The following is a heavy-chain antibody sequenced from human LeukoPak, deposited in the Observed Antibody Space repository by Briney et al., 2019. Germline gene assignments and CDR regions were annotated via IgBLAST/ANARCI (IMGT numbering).Heavy chain of an antibody. V-gene: IGHV4-39*07. D-gene: IGHD6-19*01. CDR2: IFYSGST. CDR1: GGSISTSNYY. CDR3: ARMAPGSGWYGYYYYYMDV. J-gene: IGHJ6*03. Sequence: SETLSLTCTVSGGSISTSNYYWGRIRQPPGKGLEWIGNIFYSGSTYYNPSLKSRVTISVDTSKNQFSLKLSSVTAADTAVYYCARMAPGSGWYGYYYYYMDVWGKGTTVTVSS.